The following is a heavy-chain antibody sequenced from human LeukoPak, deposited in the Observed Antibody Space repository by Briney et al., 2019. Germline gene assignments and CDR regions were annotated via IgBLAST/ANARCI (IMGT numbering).Heavy chain of an antibody. CDR3: ARCQKRVRGAPGMDV. Sequence: SETLSLTCAVSGGSFSGYYWSWIRQPPGKGLEWIGEINDSGSSNYYPSLMSRVTILVGTSKNQFSLMLSSVTAADTAVYCCARCQKRVRGAPGMDVWGKGTTVTVSS. J-gene: IGHJ6*04. CDR1: GGSFSGYY. CDR2: INDSGSS. V-gene: IGHV4-34*01. D-gene: IGHD3-10*01.